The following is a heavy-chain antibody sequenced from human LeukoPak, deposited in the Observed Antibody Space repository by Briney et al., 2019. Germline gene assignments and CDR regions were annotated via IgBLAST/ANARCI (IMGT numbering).Heavy chain of an antibody. Sequence: GGSLRLSCAASGFTFSSYSMNWVRQAPGNGLEWVSSISSSSSYIYYADSVKGRFTISRDNAKNSLYLQMNSLRAEDTAVYYCARVCSSTSCSNDYWGQGTLVTVSS. V-gene: IGHV3-21*01. CDR1: GFTFSSYS. CDR2: ISSSSSYI. CDR3: ARVCSSTSCSNDY. D-gene: IGHD2-2*01. J-gene: IGHJ4*02.